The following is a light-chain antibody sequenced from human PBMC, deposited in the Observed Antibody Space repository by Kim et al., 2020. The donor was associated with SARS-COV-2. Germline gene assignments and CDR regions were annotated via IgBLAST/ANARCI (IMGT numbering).Light chain of an antibody. V-gene: IGLV1-51*01. Sequence: GQTVIISSSGSSSNIGNNYLSWYQQLPGAAPKLLIYDNNNRPSGIPDRFSGSKSGTSATLGIAGLQTGDEADYYCATWDSSLTAGIFGGGTQLTVL. J-gene: IGLJ2*01. CDR1: SSNIGNNY. CDR3: ATWDSSLTAGI. CDR2: DNN.